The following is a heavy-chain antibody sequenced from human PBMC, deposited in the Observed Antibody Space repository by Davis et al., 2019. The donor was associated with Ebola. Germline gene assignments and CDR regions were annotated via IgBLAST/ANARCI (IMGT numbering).Heavy chain of an antibody. CDR3: ARGLIAATRLGMDV. V-gene: IGHV1-46*01. CDR2: INPSGGST. Sequence: ASVTVSCKASGYTFTSYYMHWVRQAPGQGLEWMGIINPSGGSTSFAQTFQGRVTMTRDTSTRTVYMELSSRRSEDTAVDYCARGLIAATRLGMDVWGQGTTVTVSS. D-gene: IGHD6-6*01. J-gene: IGHJ6*02. CDR1: GYTFTSYY.